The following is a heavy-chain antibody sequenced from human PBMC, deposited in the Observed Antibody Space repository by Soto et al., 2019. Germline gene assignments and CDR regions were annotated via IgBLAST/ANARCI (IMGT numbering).Heavy chain of an antibody. Sequence: QVQLMQSGAEVKKPGSSVKVSCKASAGTFSSYGISWVRQAPGQGLEWMGGIMPIFGTPNYAQKFQGRVTITADESTSTGYMERRSLTSEDTAVYYCARDRRWKSYYYDSSLPYFYGMDGLGQGNTVTVSS. CDR3: ARDRRWKSYYYDSSLPYFYGMDG. CDR1: AGTFSSYG. CDR2: IMPIFGTP. J-gene: IGHJ6*02. D-gene: IGHD3-22*01. V-gene: IGHV1-69*01.